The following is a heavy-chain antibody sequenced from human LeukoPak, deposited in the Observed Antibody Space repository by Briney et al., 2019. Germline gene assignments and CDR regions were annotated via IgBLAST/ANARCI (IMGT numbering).Heavy chain of an antibody. Sequence: PGGSLRLSCAASGFTFSSYSRNWVRQAPGKGLEWVSSISSSSSYIYYADSVKGRFTISRDNAKNSLYLQMNSLRAEDTAVYYCARGPPGPKSHYYYYMDVWGKGTTVTVSS. CDR1: GFTFSSYS. J-gene: IGHJ6*03. CDR2: ISSSSSYI. V-gene: IGHV3-21*01. CDR3: ARGPPGPKSHYYYYMDV.